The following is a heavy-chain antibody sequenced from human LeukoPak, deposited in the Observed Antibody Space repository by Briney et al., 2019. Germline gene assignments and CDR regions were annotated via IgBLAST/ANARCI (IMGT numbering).Heavy chain of an antibody. D-gene: IGHD6-6*01. V-gene: IGHV1-69*02. Sequence: SVKVSCKASGGTFSSYTISWVRQAPGQGLEWMGRIIPILGIANYAQKFQGRVTITADKSTSTAYMELSSLRSEDTAVFYCASNKGSESSSFDYWGQGTLVTVSS. CDR3: ASNKGSESSSFDY. J-gene: IGHJ4*02. CDR1: GGTFSSYT. CDR2: IIPILGIA.